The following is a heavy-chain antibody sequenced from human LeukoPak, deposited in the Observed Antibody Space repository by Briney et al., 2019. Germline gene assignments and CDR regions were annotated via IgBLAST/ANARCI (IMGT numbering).Heavy chain of an antibody. CDR2: IYYSGST. V-gene: IGHV4-61*01. D-gene: IGHD3-10*01. CDR3: ARVERFGESSRIDP. CDR1: GGSISSSSYY. Sequence: SETLSLTCTVSGGSISSSSYYWSWIRQPPGKGLEWIGYIYYSGSTNYNPSLKSRVTISVDTSKNQFSLKLSSVTAADTAVYYCARVERFGESSRIDPWGQGTLVTVSS. J-gene: IGHJ5*02.